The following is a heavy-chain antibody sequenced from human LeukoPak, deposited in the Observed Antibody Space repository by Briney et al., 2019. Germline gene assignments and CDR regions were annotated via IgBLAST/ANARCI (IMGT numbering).Heavy chain of an antibody. Sequence: GGFLRLSCAASGFTFSSYSMNWVRQAPGKGLEWVSSISSSSSYIYYADSVKGRFTISRDNAKNSLYLQMNSLRAEDTAVYYCARDQVDGSSSWFDYWGQGTLVTVSS. D-gene: IGHD6-13*01. V-gene: IGHV3-21*01. CDR3: ARDQVDGSSSWFDY. J-gene: IGHJ4*02. CDR2: ISSSSSYI. CDR1: GFTFSSYS.